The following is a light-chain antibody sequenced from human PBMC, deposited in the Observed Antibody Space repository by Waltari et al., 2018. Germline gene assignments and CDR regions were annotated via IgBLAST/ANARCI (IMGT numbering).Light chain of an antibody. Sequence: EVVMTQYPATLSVSAVGRATPSWRASQSVLTHLACYQQKPGQAPRLLIYEASTRATSIPARFIGSGSGTEFTLTISSLQSEDFAVYYCQQYNDWWTFGQGTKVQIK. V-gene: IGKV3-15*01. J-gene: IGKJ1*01. CDR3: QQYNDWWT. CDR1: QSVLTH. CDR2: EAS.